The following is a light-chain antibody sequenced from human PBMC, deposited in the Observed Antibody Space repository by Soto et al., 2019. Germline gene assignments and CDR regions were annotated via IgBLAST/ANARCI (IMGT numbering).Light chain of an antibody. CDR2: DVS. J-gene: IGLJ1*01. Sequence: QSALTQPASVSGSPGQSITISCTGTSSDVGGYNYVSWYQHHPGKAPKLLIYDVSSRPSGVSSRFSASKSANTASLTLSGLQAEDEADYYCNSYTSSSTYVFGTGTKLTVL. CDR3: NSYTSSSTYV. CDR1: SSDVGGYNY. V-gene: IGLV2-14*03.